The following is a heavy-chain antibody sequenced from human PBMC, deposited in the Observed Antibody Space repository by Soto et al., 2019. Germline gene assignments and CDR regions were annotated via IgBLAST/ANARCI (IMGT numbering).Heavy chain of an antibody. CDR3: VKGSSSSRPYYFDY. Sequence: GRSLRLSCAASAFTFSSYAMSWVRQGPGKGLDWVTAITDDGAYTYYADSVQGRFTISRDNSRNTLFLQMHSLRSEDTAVYYCVKGSSSSRPYYFDYWGQGVLVTVSS. J-gene: IGHJ4*02. D-gene: IGHD3-10*01. V-gene: IGHV3-23*01. CDR2: ITDDGAYT. CDR1: AFTFSSYA.